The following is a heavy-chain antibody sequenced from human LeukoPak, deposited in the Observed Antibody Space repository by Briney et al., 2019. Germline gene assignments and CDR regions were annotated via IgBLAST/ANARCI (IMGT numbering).Heavy chain of an antibody. D-gene: IGHD3-22*01. Sequence: SETLSLTCTVSGASISSSSYYWGWIRQPPGKGLEWIGSIYYSGSTYYNPSLRSRVTISVDTSTNQFSLKLRSLTAADTALYYCARELRYDNSDSGAFWGQGTVVTVSS. CDR2: IYYSGST. V-gene: IGHV4-39*02. CDR1: GASISSSSYY. J-gene: IGHJ3*01. CDR3: ARELRYDNSDSGAF.